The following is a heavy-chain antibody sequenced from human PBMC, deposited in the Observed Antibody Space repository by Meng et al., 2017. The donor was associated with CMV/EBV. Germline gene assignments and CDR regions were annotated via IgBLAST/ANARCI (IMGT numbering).Heavy chain of an antibody. Sequence: SVKVSCKASGGTFSSYAISWVRQAPGQGLEWMGGIIPIFGTANYAQKFQGRVTITTDESTSTAYMELSSLRSEDTAVYYCAGASYDFWSGYPLNYGMDVWGQGTTVTVSS. J-gene: IGHJ6*02. CDR2: IIPIFGTA. CDR1: GGTFSSYA. V-gene: IGHV1-69*05. D-gene: IGHD3-3*01. CDR3: AGASYDFWSGYPLNYGMDV.